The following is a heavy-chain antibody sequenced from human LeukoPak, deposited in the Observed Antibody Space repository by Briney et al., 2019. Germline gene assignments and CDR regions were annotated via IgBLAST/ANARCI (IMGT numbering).Heavy chain of an antibody. Sequence: GGSLRLSCAASGFTFSSYDMNWVRQAPGKGLEWVSYISSSGDTIYYADSVKGRFTISRDNAKNSLYLQMNSLRAEDTALYHCAKDPNGDYIGAFDMWGQGTMVTVSS. V-gene: IGHV3-48*03. CDR1: GFTFSSYD. J-gene: IGHJ3*02. CDR3: AKDPNGDYIGAFDM. CDR2: ISSSGDTI. D-gene: IGHD4-17*01.